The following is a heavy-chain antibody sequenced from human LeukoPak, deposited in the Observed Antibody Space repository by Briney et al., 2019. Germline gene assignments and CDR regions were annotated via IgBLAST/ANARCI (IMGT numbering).Heavy chain of an antibody. V-gene: IGHV3-48*03. Sequence: GGSLRLSCAASGFTFSNYEMNWVRQAPGKGLEWVSYITSSGNTIYYANSVKGRFTISRDNSKNTLNLQMNSLRTEDTAVYYCAKPRDIDSWAFDVWGQGTMVTVS. CDR1: GFTFSNYE. D-gene: IGHD2-15*01. J-gene: IGHJ3*01. CDR2: ITSSGNTI. CDR3: AKPRDIDSWAFDV.